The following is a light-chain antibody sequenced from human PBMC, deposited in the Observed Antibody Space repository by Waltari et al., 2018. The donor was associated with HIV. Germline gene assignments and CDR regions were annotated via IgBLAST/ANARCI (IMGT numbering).Light chain of an antibody. CDR1: QSVASKY. J-gene: IGKJ1*01. Sequence: EIVLTQSPGTLSLSPGERATLSCRASQSVASKYFAWYQQKPGQAPRVVIFGASSRATGIPDRFRGSGSGTDFTLTISRLEPEDFAVYYCQQHGTSPRTFGQGTKVEIK. V-gene: IGKV3-20*01. CDR3: QQHGTSPRT. CDR2: GAS.